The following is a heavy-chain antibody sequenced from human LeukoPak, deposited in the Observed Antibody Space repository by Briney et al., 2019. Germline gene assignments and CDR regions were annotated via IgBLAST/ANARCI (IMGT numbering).Heavy chain of an antibody. Sequence: ASVKVSCKASGYTFTSYYMHWVRQAPGQGLEWMGLINPTGGSTGYAQKFQGRVTMTRDKSTSTAYMELSSLRSEDTAVFYCARDGEGSGTAFDYWGQGTLVTVSS. CDR2: INPTGGST. CDR1: GYTFTSYY. V-gene: IGHV1-46*01. J-gene: IGHJ4*02. CDR3: ARDGEGSGTAFDY. D-gene: IGHD3-10*01.